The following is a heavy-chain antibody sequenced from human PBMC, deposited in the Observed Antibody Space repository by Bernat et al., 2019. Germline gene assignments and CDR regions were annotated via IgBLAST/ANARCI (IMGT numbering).Heavy chain of an antibody. Sequence: EVQLVESGGGLVQPGGSLRLSCAASGFTFSTNAMTWVRQAPGKGLEWVSGISGSGGSTYYADSVKGRFTISRDNSKNTLYLQMNSLRAEDTAVYYCAKDRVYCSGGSCPLEWYFDLWGRGTLVTVSS. J-gene: IGHJ2*01. V-gene: IGHV3-23*04. CDR3: AKDRVYCSGGSCPLEWYFDL. D-gene: IGHD2-15*01. CDR2: ISGSGGST. CDR1: GFTFSTNA.